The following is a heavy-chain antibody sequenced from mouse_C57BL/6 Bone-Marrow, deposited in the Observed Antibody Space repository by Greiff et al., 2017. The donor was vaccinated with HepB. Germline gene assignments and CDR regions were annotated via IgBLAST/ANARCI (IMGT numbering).Heavy chain of an antibody. CDR1: GFTFSDYY. J-gene: IGHJ4*01. V-gene: IGHV5-12*01. D-gene: IGHD1-1*01. Sequence: EVMLVESGGGLVQPGGSLKLSCAASGFTFSDYYMYWVRQTPEKRLEWVAYISNGGGSTYYPDTVKGRFTISRDNAKNTLYLQMSRLKSEDTAMYYCARQGGGSSPHYYAMDYWGQGTSVTVSS. CDR2: ISNGGGST. CDR3: ARQGGGSSPHYYAMDY.